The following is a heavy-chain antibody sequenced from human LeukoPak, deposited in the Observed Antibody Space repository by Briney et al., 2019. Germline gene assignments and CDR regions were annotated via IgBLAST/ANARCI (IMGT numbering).Heavy chain of an antibody. J-gene: IGHJ6*02. D-gene: IGHD6-13*01. CDR2: KSDGRST. CDR3: ATTIIAATMDV. Sequence: KSDGRSTSYADSVKGRFTISRDDAKNTLYLQMNSLRAEDTAVYYCATTIIAATMDVWGQGTTVTVSS. V-gene: IGHV3-74*01.